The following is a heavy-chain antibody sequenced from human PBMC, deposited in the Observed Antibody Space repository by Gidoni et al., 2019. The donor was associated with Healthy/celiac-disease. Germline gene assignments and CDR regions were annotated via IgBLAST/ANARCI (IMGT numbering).Heavy chain of an antibody. CDR2: IWYDGSNK. CDR3: ARDLEYSSSWYVPGFDY. Sequence: QVQLVESGGGVVQPGRSLRLSCAASGFPVSRYGMQWVRQAPGKGLEWVAVIWYDGSNKYYADSVKGRFTISRDNSKNTLYLQMNSLRAEDTAVYYCARDLEYSSSWYVPGFDYWGQGTLVTVSS. D-gene: IGHD6-13*01. J-gene: IGHJ4*02. V-gene: IGHV3-33*01. CDR1: GFPVSRYG.